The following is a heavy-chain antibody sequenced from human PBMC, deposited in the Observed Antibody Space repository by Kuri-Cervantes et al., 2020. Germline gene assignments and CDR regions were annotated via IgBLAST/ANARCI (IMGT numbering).Heavy chain of an antibody. V-gene: IGHV3-23*01. Sequence: GESLKISCAASGFTFSNYVMSGVRQAPGKGMEWVSGISGGGGSTYYADSVKGRFTISRDNSKNTLYLQMNSLRAEDTAVYYCARILTDAFDIWGQGTMVTVSS. CDR3: ARILTDAFDI. CDR1: GFTFSNYV. CDR2: ISGGGGST. D-gene: IGHD2-8*02. J-gene: IGHJ3*02.